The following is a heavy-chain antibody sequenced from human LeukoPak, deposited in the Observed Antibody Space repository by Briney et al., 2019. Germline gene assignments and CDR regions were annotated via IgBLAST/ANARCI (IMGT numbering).Heavy chain of an antibody. D-gene: IGHD5-24*01. CDR3: AREGGWLQRYYFDY. CDR2: ISSGSSYI. J-gene: IGHJ4*02. V-gene: IGHV3-21*01. Sequence: GGSLRLSCAASGFTFSSYSMNWVRQAPGKGLEWVSSISSGSSYIYYADSVKGRFTISRDNPKNSLSLQMNSLRAEDTAVYYCAREGGWLQRYYFDYWGQGTLVTVSS. CDR1: GFTFSSYS.